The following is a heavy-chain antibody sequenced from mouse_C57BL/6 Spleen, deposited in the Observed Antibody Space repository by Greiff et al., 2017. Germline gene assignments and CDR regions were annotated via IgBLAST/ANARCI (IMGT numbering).Heavy chain of an antibody. CDR1: GYTFTSYW. Sequence: VQLQQPGAELVKPGASVKLSCKASGYTFTSYWMHWVKQRPGQGLEWIGMIHPNSGSTNYNEKFKSKATLTVDKSSSTAYMQLSSLTSEDSAVYYCAREEIYYYGSSPDYAMDYWGQGTSVTVSS. J-gene: IGHJ4*01. CDR3: AREEIYYYGSSPDYAMDY. V-gene: IGHV1-64*01. CDR2: IHPNSGST. D-gene: IGHD1-1*01.